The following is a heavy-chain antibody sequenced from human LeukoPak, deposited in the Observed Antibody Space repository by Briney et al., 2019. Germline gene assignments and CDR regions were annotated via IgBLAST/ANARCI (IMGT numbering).Heavy chain of an antibody. V-gene: IGHV3-33*03. CDR3: ASQYYSDSTGYYNSDWFDP. CDR2: IWADGSQK. Sequence: PGGSLRLSCAASGFSFSTYGMHWVRQAPGKGPEWVAAIWADGSQKYYAGSVTGRVTISRDNPKNTLYLQVNSLRAEDTAVYYCASQYYSDSTGYYNSDWFDPWGQGTLVTVSS. CDR1: GFSFSTYG. D-gene: IGHD3-22*01. J-gene: IGHJ5*02.